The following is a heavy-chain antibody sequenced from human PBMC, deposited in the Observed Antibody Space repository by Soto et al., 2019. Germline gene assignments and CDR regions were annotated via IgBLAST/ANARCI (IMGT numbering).Heavy chain of an antibody. V-gene: IGHV1-18*01. J-gene: IGHJ4*02. D-gene: IGHD5-12*01. CDR3: ARFRSGYDFDFVGY. Sequence: QVQLVQSGAEVKKPGASVKVSCKASGYTVTSYGISWVRQAPGQGREWMGWISAYNGNTNYAQKLQGRVTMTTDTSTSTAYMEMMSLSSEATAVYYCARFRSGYDFDFVGYWGQGTLVTVSS. CDR1: GYTVTSYG. CDR2: ISAYNGNT.